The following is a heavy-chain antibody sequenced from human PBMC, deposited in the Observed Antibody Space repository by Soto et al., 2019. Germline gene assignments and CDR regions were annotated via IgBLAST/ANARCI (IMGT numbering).Heavy chain of an antibody. D-gene: IGHD3-16*01. Sequence: GGSLRLSCAASGFSFSSYGMHWVRQAPGKGLEWVAGIWYDGGNKYHADSVKGRFTISRDNSKNTLYLQMNSLRAEDTAVYYCATVGGSTHYDYYGMDVWGQGTTVTVSS. CDR1: GFSFSSYG. J-gene: IGHJ6*02. CDR3: ATVGGSTHYDYYGMDV. V-gene: IGHV3-33*01. CDR2: IWYDGGNK.